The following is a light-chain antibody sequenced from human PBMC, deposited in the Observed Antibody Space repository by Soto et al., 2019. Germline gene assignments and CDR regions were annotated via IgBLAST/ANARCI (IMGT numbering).Light chain of an antibody. J-gene: IGKJ4*01. CDR2: AAS. V-gene: IGKV1-39*01. Sequence: DMEMTQSPSSLSAFVGDRVTITCRASQSISNYLNWYQHKPGKVPQLLIYAASSLQSGVPTRFSGSGSGTDFTLPINSLQPEDFATYYCQQSYGTPLTFGGGTKIEIK. CDR1: QSISNY. CDR3: QQSYGTPLT.